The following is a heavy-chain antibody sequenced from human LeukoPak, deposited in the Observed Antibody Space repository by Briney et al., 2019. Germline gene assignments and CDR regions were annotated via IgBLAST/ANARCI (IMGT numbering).Heavy chain of an antibody. CDR1: GGSISSGSYY. CDR2: IYTSGST. V-gene: IGHV4-61*02. J-gene: IGHJ2*01. CDR3: ARGPSSSLYWYFDL. Sequence: PSQTLSLTCTVSGGSISSGSYYWSWIRQPAGKGLEWIGRIYTSGSTNYNPSLKSRVTISVDTSKNQFSLKLSSVTAADTAVYYCARGPSSSLYWYFDLWGRGTLVTVSS. D-gene: IGHD6-6*01.